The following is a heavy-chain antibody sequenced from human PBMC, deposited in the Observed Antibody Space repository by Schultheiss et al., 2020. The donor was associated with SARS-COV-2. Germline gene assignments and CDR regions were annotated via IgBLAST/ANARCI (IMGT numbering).Heavy chain of an antibody. Sequence: SETLSLTCTVSGGSISSGGYYWSWIRQHPGKGLEWIGYIYYSGSTYYNPSLKSRVTISVDTSKNQFSLKLSSVTAADTAVYYCARDMRYCSGGSCYPNWFDPWGQGTLVTVSS. J-gene: IGHJ5*02. D-gene: IGHD2-15*01. V-gene: IGHV4-31*03. CDR2: IYYSGST. CDR1: GGSISSGGYY. CDR3: ARDMRYCSGGSCYPNWFDP.